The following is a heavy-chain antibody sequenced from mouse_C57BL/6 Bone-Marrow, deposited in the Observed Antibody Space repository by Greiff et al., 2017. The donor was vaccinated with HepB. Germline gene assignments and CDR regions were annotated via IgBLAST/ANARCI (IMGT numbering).Heavy chain of an antibody. CDR1: GYSITSDY. CDR3: AGYDYGSTGYCAMDY. Sequence: VQLKESGPGLAKPSQSLSLTCSVTGYSITSDYWNWVRKFPGNKLEYMGYISYSGSTYYYPSLKSRISITRDTTKNQYYLQLNSVTTEDTATYYCAGYDYGSTGYCAMDYWGQGTSVTVSS. V-gene: IGHV3-8*01. CDR2: ISYSGST. J-gene: IGHJ4*01. D-gene: IGHD1-1*01.